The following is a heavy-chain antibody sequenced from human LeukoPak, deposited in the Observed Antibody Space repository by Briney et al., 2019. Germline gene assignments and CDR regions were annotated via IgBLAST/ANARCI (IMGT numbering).Heavy chain of an antibody. CDR2: IIPILGIA. V-gene: IGHV1-69*04. J-gene: IGHJ4*02. D-gene: IGHD3-10*01. CDR3: ARGGSGNYRYYFDH. CDR1: GGTFISYA. Sequence: SVKVSCKASGGTFISYAISWVRQAPGQGLEWMGRIIPILGIANYAQKFQGRVTITADKSASTAYMELSSLRSEDTAVYYCARGGSGNYRYYFDHWGQGTQVTVSS.